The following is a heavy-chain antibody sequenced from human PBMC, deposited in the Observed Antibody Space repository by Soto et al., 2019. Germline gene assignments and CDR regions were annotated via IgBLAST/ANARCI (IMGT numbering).Heavy chain of an antibody. CDR3: ARGIFGRLPPDY. CDR1: GGSISSYY. J-gene: IGHJ4*02. CDR2: IYYSGST. V-gene: IGHV4-59*01. D-gene: IGHD3-3*02. Sequence: QVQLQESGPGLVKPSETLSLTCTVSGGSISSYYWSWIRQPPGKGLEWIGYIYYSGSTNYNPSLKSRVTISVDTSKNQFSLKLSSVTAADTAVYYCARGIFGRLPPDYWGQGTLVTVSS.